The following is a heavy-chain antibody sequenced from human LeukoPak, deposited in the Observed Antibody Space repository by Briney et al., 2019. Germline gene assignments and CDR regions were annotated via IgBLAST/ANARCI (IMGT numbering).Heavy chain of an antibody. V-gene: IGHV3-48*01. CDR1: GFTFSTYS. Sequence: GGSLRLSCAASGFTFSTYSMNWVRQAPGKGLEWVSYISSGSYTIYYADSVKGRFTISRDNAKNSLYLQMNSLRAEDTAVYYCARVIWSGYYQIDYWGQGTLVTVSS. CDR3: ARVIWSGYYQIDY. D-gene: IGHD3-3*01. CDR2: ISSGSYTI. J-gene: IGHJ4*02.